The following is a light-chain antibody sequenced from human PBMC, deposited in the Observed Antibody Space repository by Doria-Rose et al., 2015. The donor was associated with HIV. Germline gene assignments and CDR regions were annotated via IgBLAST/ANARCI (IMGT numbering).Light chain of an antibody. Sequence: DIRVTQSPAFLSASVGDRVTITCRASQCISNSSAWYQQKPCKAPKLLIYAAYKLQSGVPPRFSGSGSVTECTLTISSLQPEDFATYYCQQSYSTFALTFGGGTKVEIK. CDR2: AAY. CDR1: QCISNS. V-gene: IGKV1-9*01. CDR3: QQSYSTFALT. J-gene: IGKJ4*01.